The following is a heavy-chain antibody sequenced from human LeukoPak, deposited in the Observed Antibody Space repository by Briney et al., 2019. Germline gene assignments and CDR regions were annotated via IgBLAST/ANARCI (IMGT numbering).Heavy chain of an antibody. D-gene: IGHD3-22*01. V-gene: IGHV3-53*01. J-gene: IGHJ4*02. CDR3: AKDRFLYYDRSGSMIDY. CDR2: IYSGGST. CDR1: GFTVSTNY. Sequence: GGSLRLSCGASGFTVSTNYMSWVRQAPGKGLEWVSFIYSGGSTYYSDSVKGRFTISRDNSKSTLYLQMDSLRAEDTAVYYCAKDRFLYYDRSGSMIDYWGQGTLVTVSS.